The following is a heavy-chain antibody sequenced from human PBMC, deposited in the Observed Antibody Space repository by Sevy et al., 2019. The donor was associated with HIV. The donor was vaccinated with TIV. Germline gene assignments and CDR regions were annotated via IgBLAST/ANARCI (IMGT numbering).Heavy chain of an antibody. CDR1: GITVSSNY. J-gene: IGHJ2*01. CDR2: IFASSNT. V-gene: IGHV3-66*01. CDR3: ARAVEDYSDSSGWDWYFDL. Sequence: GGSLRLSYAVSGITVSSNYMGWVRQAPGKGLQWVSGIFASSNTHFADSVKGRFSISRDNSKNMLSLQMNSLSAEDTAVYYCARAVEDYSDSSGWDWYFDLWGRGTLVTVSS. D-gene: IGHD3-22*01.